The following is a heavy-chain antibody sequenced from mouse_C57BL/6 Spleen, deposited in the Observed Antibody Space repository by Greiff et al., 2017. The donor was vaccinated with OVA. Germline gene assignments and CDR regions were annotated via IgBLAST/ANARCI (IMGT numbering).Heavy chain of an antibody. V-gene: IGHV1-18*01. CDR3: ALVIYYGSSPYWYFDV. D-gene: IGHD1-1*01. Sequence: VQLKESGPELVKPGASVKIPCKASGYTFTDYNMDWVKQSHGKSLEWIGDINPNNGGTIYNQKFKGKATLTVDKSSSTAYMELRSLTSEDTAVYYCALVIYYGSSPYWYFDVWGTGTTVTVSS. J-gene: IGHJ1*03. CDR2: INPNNGGT. CDR1: GYTFTDYN.